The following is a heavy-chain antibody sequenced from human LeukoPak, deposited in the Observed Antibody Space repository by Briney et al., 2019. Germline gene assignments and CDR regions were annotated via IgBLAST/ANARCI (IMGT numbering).Heavy chain of an antibody. J-gene: IGHJ4*02. D-gene: IGHD6-13*01. CDR3: ARDGIAAVDFDY. V-gene: IGHV3-74*01. CDR2: VNGDGSST. Sequence: GGSLRLSYAASGFTFSTYWMHWVRQAPGKGLVWVSRVNGDGSSTNYADSVKGRFTISRDNAKNTLYLQMNSLRAEDTAVYYCARDGIAAVDFDYWGQGILVTVSS. CDR1: GFTFSTYW.